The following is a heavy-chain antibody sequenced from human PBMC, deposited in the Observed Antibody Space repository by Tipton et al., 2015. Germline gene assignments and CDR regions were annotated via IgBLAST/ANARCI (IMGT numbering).Heavy chain of an antibody. Sequence: TLSLTCTVSGGSINIGGYYWTWIRQHPGKGLEWIGYIYYSGSTYYNPSLKSRVTISVDTSKKQFSLKLSSVTAADTAVYYCARDSSGLSFDCWGQATLVTVSS. V-gene: IGHV4-31*03. CDR2: IYYSGST. D-gene: IGHD6-19*01. CDR1: GGSINIGGYY. J-gene: IGHJ4*02. CDR3: ARDSSGLSFDC.